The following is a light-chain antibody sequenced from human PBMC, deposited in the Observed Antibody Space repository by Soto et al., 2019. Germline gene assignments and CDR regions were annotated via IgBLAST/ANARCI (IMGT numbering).Light chain of an antibody. CDR3: QQRSNYPLT. Sequence: EIVLTQSPATLSLSPGERATLSCRASQSVSTYLAWYQQKPGQAPRLLIYDASNRATGIPARFSGSGSGTDCTLTISSLEPEDFAVYYCQQRSNYPLTFGGGTNMEIK. CDR2: DAS. J-gene: IGKJ4*01. V-gene: IGKV3-11*01. CDR1: QSVSTY.